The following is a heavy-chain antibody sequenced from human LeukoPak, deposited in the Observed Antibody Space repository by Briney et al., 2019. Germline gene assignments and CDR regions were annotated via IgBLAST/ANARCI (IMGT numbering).Heavy chain of an antibody. J-gene: IGHJ6*03. CDR2: IYYSGSS. CDR3: AGGRFDYMDF. D-gene: IGHD3-16*01. Sequence: SETLSLTCTVSGDSISRYYWSWIRQPAGKGLEWIGYIYYSGSSNYNPSLKSRVTISVDASKNQFSLKLSSVAAAHTAVYYCAGGRFDYMDFWGKGTTVTVSS. V-gene: IGHV4-59*01. CDR1: GDSISRYY.